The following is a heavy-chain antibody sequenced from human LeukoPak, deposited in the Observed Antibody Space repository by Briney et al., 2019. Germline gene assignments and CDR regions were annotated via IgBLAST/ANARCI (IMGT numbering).Heavy chain of an antibody. Sequence: SETLSLTCTVSDGSVTNSNYYWGWIRQPPGKGLEWIGSIYYIGSTYYNPSLKSRVTISVDTSKNQFSLRLSSVTAADTAVYYCARSVYYDSSGHYYRYFGYWGQGTLVTVSS. J-gene: IGHJ4*02. D-gene: IGHD3-22*01. V-gene: IGHV4-39*01. CDR3: ARSVYYDSSGHYYRYFGY. CDR1: DGSVTNSNYY. CDR2: IYYIGST.